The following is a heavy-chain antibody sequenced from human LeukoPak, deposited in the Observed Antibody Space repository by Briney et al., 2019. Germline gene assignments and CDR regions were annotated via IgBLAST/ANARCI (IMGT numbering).Heavy chain of an antibody. D-gene: IGHD3-16*01. CDR3: ARDPWGYGPGAFDI. Sequence: GRSLRLSCAASGFTFSSYAMHWVRQAPGKGLEWVAVISYDGSNKYYADSVKGRFTISRDNSKNTLYPQMDSLRAEDTAVYYCARDPWGYGPGAFDIWGQGTMVTVSS. CDR1: GFTFSSYA. V-gene: IGHV3-30-3*01. J-gene: IGHJ3*02. CDR2: ISYDGSNK.